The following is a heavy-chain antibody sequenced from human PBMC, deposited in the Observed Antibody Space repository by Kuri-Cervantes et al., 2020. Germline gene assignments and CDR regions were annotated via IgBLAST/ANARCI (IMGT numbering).Heavy chain of an antibody. J-gene: IGHJ3*02. CDR2: IYYSGST. Sequence: LRLSCTVSGGSISSGGYYWSWIRQHPGKGLEWIGYIYYSGSTYYNPSLKSRVTISVDTSKNQFSLKLSSVTAADTAVYYCASFGVAAAGTLAFDIWGQGTMVTVSS. CDR3: ASFGVAAAGTLAFDI. CDR1: GGSISSGGYY. V-gene: IGHV4-31*03. D-gene: IGHD6-13*01.